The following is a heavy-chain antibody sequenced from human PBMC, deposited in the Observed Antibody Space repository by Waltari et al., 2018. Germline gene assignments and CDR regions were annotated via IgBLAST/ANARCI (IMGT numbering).Heavy chain of an antibody. CDR2: IYSGGST. J-gene: IGHJ4*02. V-gene: IGHV3-66*02. Sequence: EVQLLESGGGLVQPGGYLRLSCAASGFTVSSHYMSWVRQAPGKGLEWVSVIYSGGSTYYADSVKGRFTISRDNSKNTLYLQMNSLRAEDTAVYYCARGPNYYDSSGSFDYWGQGTLVTVSS. D-gene: IGHD3-22*01. CDR1: GFTVSSHY. CDR3: ARGPNYYDSSGSFDY.